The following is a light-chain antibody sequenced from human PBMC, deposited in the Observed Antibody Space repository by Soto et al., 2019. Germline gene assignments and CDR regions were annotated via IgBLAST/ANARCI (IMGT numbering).Light chain of an antibody. J-gene: IGLJ1*01. CDR2: DVS. V-gene: IGLV2-14*03. CDR3: SSYATSSTLDV. CDR1: SSGIGGYDY. Sequence: QSALTQPASVSGSAGQSITISCTGTSSGIGGYDYVSWYQHHPGKAPRLILYDVSNRPSGVSNRFSGSKSGNTASLTISGLQAEDEAEYYCSSYATSSTLDVFGTGTKLTVL.